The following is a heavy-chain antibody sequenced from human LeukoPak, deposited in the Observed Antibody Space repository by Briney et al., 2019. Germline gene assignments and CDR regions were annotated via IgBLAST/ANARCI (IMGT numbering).Heavy chain of an antibody. J-gene: IGHJ3*02. CDR2: ISSNGGST. CDR1: GFTFSNYA. D-gene: IGHD2-15*01. Sequence: PGGSLRLSCSASGFTFSNYAMHWVRRAPGKGLEYVSAISSNGGSTYYADSVKGRFTISRDNSKNTLYLQMSSLRAEDTAVYYCVKALGYCSGGSCLAFDIWGQGTMVTVSS. CDR3: VKALGYCSGGSCLAFDI. V-gene: IGHV3-64D*06.